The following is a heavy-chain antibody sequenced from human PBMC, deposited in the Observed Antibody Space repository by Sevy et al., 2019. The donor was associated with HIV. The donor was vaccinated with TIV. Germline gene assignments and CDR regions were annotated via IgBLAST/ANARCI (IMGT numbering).Heavy chain of an antibody. CDR3: ARDHGGEEQLAYFDY. D-gene: IGHD6-6*01. V-gene: IGHV3-30-3*01. Sequence: GGSLRLSCAASGFTFSSYAMHWVRQAPGKGLEWVAVISYDGSNKYYADSVKGRFTISRDNSKNTLYLQMNSLRAEDTAVYYCARDHGGEEQLAYFDYWGQGTLVTVSS. CDR2: ISYDGSNK. J-gene: IGHJ4*02. CDR1: GFTFSSYA.